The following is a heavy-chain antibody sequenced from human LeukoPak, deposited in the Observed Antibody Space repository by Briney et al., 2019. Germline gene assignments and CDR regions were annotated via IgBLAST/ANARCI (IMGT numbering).Heavy chain of an antibody. CDR1: GGSISSYY. J-gene: IGHJ4*02. CDR2: IYYSGST. V-gene: IGHV4-59*08. CDR3: ARNIVVVPAAIDY. D-gene: IGHD2-2*01. Sequence: SETLSLTCTVSGGSISSYYWSWIRQPPGKGLEWIGYIYYSGSTTYNPSLKSRVTISVDTSKNQFSLKLSSVTAADTAVYYCARNIVVVPAAIDYWGQGTLVTVS.